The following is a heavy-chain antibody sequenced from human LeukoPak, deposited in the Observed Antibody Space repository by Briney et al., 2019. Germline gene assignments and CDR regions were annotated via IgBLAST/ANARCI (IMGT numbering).Heavy chain of an antibody. Sequence: ASVTVSCKASGYTFTGYYMHWVRQAPGQGLEWMGWINPNSGGTNYAQKFQGRVTMTRDTSISTAYMELSRLRSDDTAVYYCARVDGYCSGGSCYSSDYWGQGTLVTVSS. J-gene: IGHJ4*02. CDR3: ARVDGYCSGGSCYSSDY. V-gene: IGHV1-2*02. D-gene: IGHD2-15*01. CDR1: GYTFTGYY. CDR2: INPNSGGT.